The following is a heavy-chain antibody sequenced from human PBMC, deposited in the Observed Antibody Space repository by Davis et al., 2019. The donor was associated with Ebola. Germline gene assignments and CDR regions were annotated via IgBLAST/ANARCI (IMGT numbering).Heavy chain of an antibody. CDR3: ARDLLLPSYYYYGMDV. CDR2: ISSSGRTI. J-gene: IGHJ6*04. D-gene: IGHD2-15*01. Sequence: PGGSLRLSCAASGFTFSDYYMSWIRQAPGKGLEWVSYISSSGRTIYYADSVKGRFTISRDNAKNSLYLQMNSLRAEDTAVYYCARDLLLPSYYYYGMDVWGKGTTVTVSS. V-gene: IGHV3-11*01. CDR1: GFTFSDYY.